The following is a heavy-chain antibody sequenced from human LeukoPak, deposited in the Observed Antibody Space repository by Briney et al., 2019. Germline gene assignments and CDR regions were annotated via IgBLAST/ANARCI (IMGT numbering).Heavy chain of an antibody. D-gene: IGHD3-10*01. V-gene: IGHV1-69*05. CDR2: IIPIFGTA. CDR1: GGTFSSYA. J-gene: IGHJ4*02. CDR3: ARDYGFGESNYFDY. Sequence: SVKVSCKASGGTFSSYAISWVRQAPGQGLEWMGGIIPIFGTANYAEKFQGRYTITTDESTSTAYMELSSLRTEDTAVYYWARDYGFGESNYFDYWGQGTLVTVSS.